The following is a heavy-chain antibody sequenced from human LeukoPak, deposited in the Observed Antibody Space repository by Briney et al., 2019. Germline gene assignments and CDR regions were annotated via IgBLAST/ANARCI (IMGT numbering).Heavy chain of an antibody. Sequence: SVKVSCKASGGIFNDYSISWVRQAPGQGLEWMGRIIPILNVPNYAQKFEGRVTITADKSTHTAYMELSSLKSEETAVYFCARDRPRARYFDYWGQGTLVSVPS. D-gene: IGHD2-15*01. CDR3: ARDRPRARYFDY. CDR2: IIPILNVP. V-gene: IGHV1-69*04. CDR1: GGIFNDYS. J-gene: IGHJ4*02.